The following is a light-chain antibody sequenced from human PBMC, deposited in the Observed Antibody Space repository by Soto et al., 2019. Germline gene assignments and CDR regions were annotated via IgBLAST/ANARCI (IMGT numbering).Light chain of an antibody. CDR3: HQRSQWPHT. Sequence: DIVMTQSPDSLAVSLGERATINCKSSQSVLYSSNNKNYLAWYQQKPGQPPNLLIYWASTRESGVPDRFSGSGSGTEFTLTISSLQAEDVAVYYCHQRSQWPHTFGQGTKLEI. V-gene: IGKV4-1*01. J-gene: IGKJ2*01. CDR2: WAS. CDR1: QSVLYSSNNKNY.